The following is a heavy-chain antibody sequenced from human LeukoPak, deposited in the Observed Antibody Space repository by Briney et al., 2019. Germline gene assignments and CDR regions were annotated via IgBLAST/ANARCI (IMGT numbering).Heavy chain of an antibody. CDR3: AKDRALRGLRFLEWSTGDAFDI. CDR2: ISGSGGST. J-gene: IGHJ3*02. D-gene: IGHD3-3*01. Sequence: PGGSLRLSCAVSGFTFSSYAMSWVRQAPGKGLEWVSAISGSGGSTYYADSVKGRFTISRGNSKNTLYLQMNSLRAEDTAVYYCAKDRALRGLRFLEWSTGDAFDIWGQGTMVTVSS. CDR1: GFTFSSYA. V-gene: IGHV3-23*01.